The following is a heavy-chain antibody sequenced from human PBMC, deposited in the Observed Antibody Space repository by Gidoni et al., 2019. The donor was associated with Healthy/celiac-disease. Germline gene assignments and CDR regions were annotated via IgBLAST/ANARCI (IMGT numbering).Heavy chain of an antibody. J-gene: IGHJ4*02. Sequence: QVQLVQSGAEVKKPGASVKVSCKASGYTFTGYYIHWVRQAPRQGLEWMGWINPNSGGTNYAQKFQGRVTMTRDTSISTAYMELSRLRSDDTAVYYCARVYYDRYYDSSGYPDYWGQGTLVTVSS. CDR1: GYTFTGYY. CDR3: ARVYYDRYYDSSGYPDY. V-gene: IGHV1-2*02. CDR2: INPNSGGT. D-gene: IGHD3-22*01.